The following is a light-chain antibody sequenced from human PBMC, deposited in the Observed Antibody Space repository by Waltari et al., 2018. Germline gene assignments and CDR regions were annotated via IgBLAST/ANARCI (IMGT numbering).Light chain of an antibody. J-gene: IGKJ3*01. CDR3: QQANSFPIT. CDR2: ATS. V-gene: IGKV1-12*01. Sequence: DLQLTPSPSSVSASVGDRVTLTCRASQDIRNWLAWYQQKPGKAPNLLIYATSSLQTGVPSRFIGSGSGTEFTLTISSLQPEDFATYYCQQANSFPITFGPGTKVDIK. CDR1: QDIRNW.